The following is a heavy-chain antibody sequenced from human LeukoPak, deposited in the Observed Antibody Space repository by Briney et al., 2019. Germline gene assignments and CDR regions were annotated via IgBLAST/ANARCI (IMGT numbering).Heavy chain of an antibody. V-gene: IGHV4-34*01. Sequence: SETLSLTCAVYGGPFSGYYWSWIRQPPGKGLEWIGEINHSGSTNYNPSLKSRVTISVDKSKNQFSLKLSSVTAADTAVYYCARGGYYFDYWGQGTLVTVSS. J-gene: IGHJ4*02. CDR3: ARGGYYFDY. CDR1: GGPFSGYY. CDR2: INHSGST.